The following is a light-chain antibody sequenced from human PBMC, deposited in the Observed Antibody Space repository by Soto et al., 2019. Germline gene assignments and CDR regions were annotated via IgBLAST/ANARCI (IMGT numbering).Light chain of an antibody. CDR3: QHYNSYSEA. J-gene: IGKJ1*01. V-gene: IGKV1-5*03. Sequence: DIRMTQSPSTLSGSVGDRVTITCRASQTISSWLAWYQQKPGKAPKLLIYKASTLKSGVPSRFSGSGSGTEFTFTISSLQPDDFATYYCQHYNSYSEAFGQGTKVELK. CDR2: KAS. CDR1: QTISSW.